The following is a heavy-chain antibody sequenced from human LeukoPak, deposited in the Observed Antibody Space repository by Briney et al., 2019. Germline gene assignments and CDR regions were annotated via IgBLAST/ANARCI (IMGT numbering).Heavy chain of an antibody. J-gene: IGHJ3*02. CDR2: ISGSGYNS. D-gene: IGHD3-3*01. V-gene: IGHV3-23*01. Sequence: AGGSLRLSCAASGFTFSSYAMTWVRQAPGKGLEWVSAISGSGYNSCYADSVKGRFTISRDNSKNTLFLQMNSLRGEDTAIYYCAKWMVRRDFWSGAFDIWGQGTMVTV. CDR1: GFTFSSYA. CDR3: AKWMVRRDFWSGAFDI.